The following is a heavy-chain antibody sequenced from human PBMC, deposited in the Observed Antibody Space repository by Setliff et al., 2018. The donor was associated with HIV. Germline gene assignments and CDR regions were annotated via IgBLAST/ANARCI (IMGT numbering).Heavy chain of an antibody. Sequence: LRLSCAASGFTFSDYYMTWIRQAPGKGLEWISYISNSRTTTSYADSVKGRFTISRDNAKNSLYLQMNSLRAEDTAVYYCARDRGGSYTPLDFWGQGTLVTVSS. CDR2: ISNSRTTT. CDR3: ARDRGGSYTPLDF. D-gene: IGHD1-26*01. CDR1: GFTFSDYY. J-gene: IGHJ4*02. V-gene: IGHV3-11*04.